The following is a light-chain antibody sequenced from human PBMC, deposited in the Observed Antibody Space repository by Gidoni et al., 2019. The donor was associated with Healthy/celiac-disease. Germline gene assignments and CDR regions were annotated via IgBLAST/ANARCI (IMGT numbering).Light chain of an antibody. Sequence: DIQMTQSPSTLSASVGDRVTITCRASQSISSWLAWYQQKPGKDPKLLIYKASSLESGGPSRFSGSGSGTEFTLTISSLQPDDFATYYCQQYNSYSQTFGQGTKVEIK. CDR1: QSISSW. V-gene: IGKV1-5*03. CDR2: KAS. J-gene: IGKJ1*01. CDR3: QQYNSYSQT.